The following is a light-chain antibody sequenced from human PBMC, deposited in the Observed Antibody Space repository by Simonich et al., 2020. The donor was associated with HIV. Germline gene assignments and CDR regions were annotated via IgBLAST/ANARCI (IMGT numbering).Light chain of an antibody. CDR1: QSVLSRSNNKNY. J-gene: IGKJ4*01. V-gene: IGKV4-1*01. CDR2: WAS. Sequence: DIMMTQSPDSLAVSLGERATINCKSSQSVLSRSNNKNYLAWYQQKPGQPPKLLIYWASTRESGVPDRFSGSGSGTDFTLTISSLQPEDFATYYCQQANSFPLTFGGGTKVEIK. CDR3: QQANSFPLT.